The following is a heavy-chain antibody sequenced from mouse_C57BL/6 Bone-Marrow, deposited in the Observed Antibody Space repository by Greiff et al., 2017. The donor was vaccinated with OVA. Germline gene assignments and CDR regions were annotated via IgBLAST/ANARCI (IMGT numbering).Heavy chain of an antibody. CDR2: IDPSDSYT. J-gene: IGHJ4*01. V-gene: IGHV1-50*01. D-gene: IGHD1-1*01. CDR3: ATGFFITTVVAYYYAMDY. CDR1: GYTFTSYW. Sequence: VKLQQPGAELVKPGASVKLSCKASGYTFTSYWMQWVKQRPGQGLEWIGEIDPSDSYTNYNQKFKGKATLTVDPSSSTAYMQLSSLTSEDSAVYYCATGFFITTVVAYYYAMDYWGQGTSVTVSS.